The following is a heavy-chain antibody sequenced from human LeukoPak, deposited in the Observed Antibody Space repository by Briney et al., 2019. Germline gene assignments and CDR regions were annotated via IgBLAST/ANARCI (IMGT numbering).Heavy chain of an antibody. Sequence: SETLSLTCTVSGGSISGYYWSWIRQPPGKGLEWIAYIYYSGSTDYSPSLKSRVTISVDTSKNQFSLGLSSVTAADTAMYYCARSIAAPGRWYDTWGQGTRVTVSS. CDR2: IYYSGST. J-gene: IGHJ5*02. CDR1: GGSISGYY. V-gene: IGHV4-59*08. D-gene: IGHD6-13*01. CDR3: ARSIAAPGRWYDT.